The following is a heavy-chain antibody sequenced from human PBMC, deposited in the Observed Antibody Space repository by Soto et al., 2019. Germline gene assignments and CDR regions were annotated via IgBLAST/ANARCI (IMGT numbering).Heavy chain of an antibody. CDR2: MDTNSDDT. Sequence: QVQLVQSGAEVKKPGASVQVSCKTSGYTFTSYDINWVRQAPGQGLEWVGWMDTNSDDTRSAQKFRGRLTLTRDKSMRAVYMNLSNLRPDDTAVYYCAREWSAAGHFYGMDVWGQGTTVAVSS. J-gene: IGHJ6*02. D-gene: IGHD6-13*01. V-gene: IGHV1-8*01. CDR3: AREWSAAGHFYGMDV. CDR1: GYTFTSYD.